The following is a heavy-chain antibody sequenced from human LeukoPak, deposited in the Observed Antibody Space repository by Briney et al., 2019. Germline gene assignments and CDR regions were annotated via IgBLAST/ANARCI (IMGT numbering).Heavy chain of an antibody. CDR2: IYTSGST. Sequence: SETLSLTCTVSGGSISSYYWSWIRQPAGKGLEWIGRIYTSGSTNYNPSLKSRVTMSVDTSKNQFSLKLSSVTAADTAVYYCARYFDWLGSNAFDIWGQGTMVTVSS. V-gene: IGHV4-4*07. CDR3: ARYFDWLGSNAFDI. D-gene: IGHD3-9*01. J-gene: IGHJ3*02. CDR1: GGSISSYY.